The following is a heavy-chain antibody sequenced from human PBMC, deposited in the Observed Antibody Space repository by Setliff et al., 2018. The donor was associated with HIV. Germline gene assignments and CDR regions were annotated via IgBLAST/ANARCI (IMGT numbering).Heavy chain of an antibody. CDR3: ARDWNHYFYYMDV. Sequence: KPSETLSLTCAVYGGSPNDYYWSWIRLPPGKGLEWIGEINHSGSTNYNPSLKSRVTISVDTSKNQFSLKLTSVTAADTAVYYCARDWNHYFYYMDVWGKGTTVTVSS. CDR2: INHSGST. J-gene: IGHJ6*03. V-gene: IGHV4-34*01. D-gene: IGHD1-1*01. CDR1: GGSPNDYY.